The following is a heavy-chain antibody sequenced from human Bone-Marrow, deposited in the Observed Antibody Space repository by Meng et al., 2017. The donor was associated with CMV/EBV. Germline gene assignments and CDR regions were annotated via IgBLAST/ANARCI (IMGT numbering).Heavy chain of an antibody. CDR3: ARDVNIVVVVATSPDYYYYGMDV. CDR2: ISAYNGNT. CDR1: GYTFTSHG. V-gene: IGHV1-18*01. Sequence: ASVKVSCKASGYTFTSHGISWVRQAPGQGLEWMGWISAYNGNTHYAQKLQGRVTMTTDTSTSTAYMELRSLRSDDTAVYYCARDVNIVVVVATSPDYYYYGMDVWRQGTTVTVSS. D-gene: IGHD2-15*01. J-gene: IGHJ6*02.